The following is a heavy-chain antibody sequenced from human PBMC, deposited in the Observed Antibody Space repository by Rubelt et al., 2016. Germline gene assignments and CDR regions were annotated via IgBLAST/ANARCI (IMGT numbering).Heavy chain of an antibody. D-gene: IGHD3-16*01. Sequence: EVQLLESGGGLVQPGGSLRLSCAASGFTFSSYAMSWVRQAPGKGLEWVSVIYSDGSTYYADSVKGRFIISRHHSNNTVFLQMNSLRAEDTAVYYCADAGGDLGWGQGTLVTVSS. CDR1: GFTFSSYA. J-gene: IGHJ4*02. V-gene: IGHV3-23*03. CDR3: ADAGGDLG. CDR2: IYSDGST.